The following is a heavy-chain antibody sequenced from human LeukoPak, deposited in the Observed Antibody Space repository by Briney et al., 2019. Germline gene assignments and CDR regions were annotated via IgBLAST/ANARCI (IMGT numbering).Heavy chain of an antibody. Sequence: GSSVNVSCKASGGTFSSYAISWVRQAPGQGLEWMGGIIPIFGTANYAQKFQGRVTITADESTSTAYMELSSLRSEDTAVYYCARVVGNAGYFDYWGQGTLVTVSS. D-gene: IGHD2-2*01. CDR1: GGTFSSYA. CDR3: ARVVGNAGYFDY. V-gene: IGHV1-69*01. J-gene: IGHJ4*02. CDR2: IIPIFGTA.